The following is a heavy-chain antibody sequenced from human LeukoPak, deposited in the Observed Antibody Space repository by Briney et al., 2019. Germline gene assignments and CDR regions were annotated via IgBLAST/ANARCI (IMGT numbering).Heavy chain of an antibody. CDR3: AKAGAWERFDY. CDR2: ISGTGGST. J-gene: IGHJ4*02. D-gene: IGHD1-26*01. V-gene: IGHV3-23*01. Sequence: GGSLRLSCAASGFTFSTYAMTWVRQAPGKGLEWVSLISGTGGSTYYADSVKGRFTISRDNSKNTLYLQMNSLRAEDTAVYYCAKAGAWERFDYWGQGALVTVSS. CDR1: GFTFSTYA.